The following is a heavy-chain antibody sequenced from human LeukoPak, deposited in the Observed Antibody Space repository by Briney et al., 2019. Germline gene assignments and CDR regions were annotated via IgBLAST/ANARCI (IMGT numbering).Heavy chain of an antibody. D-gene: IGHD1-7*01. Sequence: GGSLRLSCAASGFTFSDYYMSWFRQVPGKGLEWVSYISDSGSAISYADSVKGRFTISRDNAKNSLYLQMNSLRVEDTAVYYCARGPRYNWNSNYFPFDYWGQGTLVTVSS. CDR1: GFTFSDYY. V-gene: IGHV3-11*04. CDR3: ARGPRYNWNSNYFPFDY. J-gene: IGHJ4*02. CDR2: ISDSGSAI.